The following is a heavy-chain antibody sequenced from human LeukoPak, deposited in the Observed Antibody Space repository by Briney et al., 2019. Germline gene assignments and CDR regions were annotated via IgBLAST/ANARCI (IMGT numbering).Heavy chain of an antibody. CDR1: GYTFTGYY. Sequence: ASVKVSCKASGYTFTGYYMHWVRQAPGQGLEYMGWINPNSGGTNYAQKFQSRVTMTRDTSISTAYMELSRLRSDDTAVYYCARGDGSYSLFDLDYWGQGTLVTVSS. CDR3: ARGDGSYSLFDLDY. D-gene: IGHD1-26*01. J-gene: IGHJ4*02. CDR2: INPNSGGT. V-gene: IGHV1-2*02.